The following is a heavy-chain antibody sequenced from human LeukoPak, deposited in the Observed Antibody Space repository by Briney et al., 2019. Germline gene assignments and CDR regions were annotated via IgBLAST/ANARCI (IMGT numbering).Heavy chain of an antibody. J-gene: IGHJ4*02. CDR1: GFTFQNFD. CDR2: ISRSGAYA. CDR3: VRRASHLAY. V-gene: IGHV3-23*01. Sequence: GMSLRLSCAASGFTFQNFDMSWVRQAPGKGLEWVSSISRSGAYAHYADSVKGRFTISRDNSNSTLFLQMNSLRGDDTAVYYCVRRASHLAYWGQGTLVTASS.